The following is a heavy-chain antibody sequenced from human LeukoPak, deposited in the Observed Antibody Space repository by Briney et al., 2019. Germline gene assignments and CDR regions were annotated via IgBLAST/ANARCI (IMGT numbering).Heavy chain of an antibody. Sequence: SETLSLTCTVSGGSISSYYWSWIRQPAGKGLEWIGRSYTSGSTNYNPSLKSRVTMSVDTSKNQFSLKLSSVTAADTAVYYCARDRGYCSSTSCYSYFDYWGQGTLVTVSS. V-gene: IGHV4-4*07. J-gene: IGHJ4*02. CDR2: SYTSGST. CDR1: GGSISSYY. D-gene: IGHD2-2*01. CDR3: ARDRGYCSSTSCYSYFDY.